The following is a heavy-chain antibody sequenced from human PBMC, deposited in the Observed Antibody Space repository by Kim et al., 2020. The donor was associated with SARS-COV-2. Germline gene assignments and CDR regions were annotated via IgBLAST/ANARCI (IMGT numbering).Heavy chain of an antibody. CDR3: ARGPPPPATFPP. Sequence: GGSLRLSCEGSGFTFRSYSMNWVRQAPGKGLEWVSFISTSGSYVYYADSVTGRFTISRDNVRNSLYLEMKSLRGEDTAIYFCARGPPPPATFPPWAQGP. J-gene: IGHJ5*02. V-gene: IGHV3-21*01. CDR1: GFTFRSYS. CDR2: ISTSGSYV.